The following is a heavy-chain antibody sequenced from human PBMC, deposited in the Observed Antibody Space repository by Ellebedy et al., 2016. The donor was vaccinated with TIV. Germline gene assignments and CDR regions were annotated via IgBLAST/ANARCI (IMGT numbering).Heavy chain of an antibody. D-gene: IGHD5-24*01. Sequence: GESLKISXAASGSTFSSYAMSWVRQAPGKGLEWVSATSGGGGTTYYADSVKGRFTISRDNSKNTLYLQMNSLRAEDTAVYYCAKDREDGYQANYDAFDIWGQGTMVTVSS. J-gene: IGHJ3*02. CDR3: AKDREDGYQANYDAFDI. CDR2: TSGGGGTT. CDR1: GSTFSSYA. V-gene: IGHV3-23*01.